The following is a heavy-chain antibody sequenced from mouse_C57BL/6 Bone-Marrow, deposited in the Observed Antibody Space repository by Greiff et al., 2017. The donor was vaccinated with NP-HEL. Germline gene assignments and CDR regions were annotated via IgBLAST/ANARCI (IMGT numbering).Heavy chain of an antibody. J-gene: IGHJ2*01. D-gene: IGHD1-1*01. CDR2: IYPRSGNT. Sequence: VQLQQSGAELARPGASVKLSCKASGYTFTSYGISWVKQRTGQGLEWIGEIYPRSGNTYYNEKFKGKATLTADKSSSTAYMELRSLTSEDSAVYFCAREEGYYGSSYNFDYWGQGTTLTVSS. CDR1: GYTFTSYG. CDR3: AREEGYYGSSYNFDY. V-gene: IGHV1-81*01.